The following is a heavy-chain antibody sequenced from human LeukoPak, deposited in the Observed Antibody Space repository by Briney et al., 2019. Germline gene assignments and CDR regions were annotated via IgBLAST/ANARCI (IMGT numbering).Heavy chain of an antibody. CDR1: GYSFSNFW. D-gene: IGHD5-12*01. CDR3: ARAGYGDYGGGYDY. CDR2: IYPGDSDT. V-gene: IGHV5-51*01. J-gene: IGHJ4*02. Sequence: GESLKISCKSSGYSFSNFWIGWVRQMPGKGLEWMAVIYPGDSDTRYSPSFQGQVTMSADKSISTAYLQWSRLKASDTAMYYCARAGYGDYGGGYDYWGQGTLVTVSS.